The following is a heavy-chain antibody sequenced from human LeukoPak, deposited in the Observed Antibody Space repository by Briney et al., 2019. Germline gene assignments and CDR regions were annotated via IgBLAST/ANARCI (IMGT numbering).Heavy chain of an antibody. CDR2: MKVDGTDI. J-gene: IGHJ4*02. Sequence: GGSLRLSCAASGFTFSDHHMDWVRQAPGKGLEWVANMKVDGTDIHYVDSVKGRFTISSDNARNSLYLQMNTLRVEDTAVYYCARSRGWIYDSWGRGTLVTVSS. D-gene: IGHD6-19*01. CDR1: GFTFSDHH. CDR3: ARSRGWIYDS. V-gene: IGHV3-7*01.